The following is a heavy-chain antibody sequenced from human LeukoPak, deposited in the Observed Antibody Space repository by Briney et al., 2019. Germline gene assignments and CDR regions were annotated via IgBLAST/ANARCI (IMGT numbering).Heavy chain of an antibody. Sequence: PSETLSLTCTVSGGSISSSSYYWGWIRQPPGKGLEWIGSIYYSGSTYYNPSLKSRVTISVDTSKNQFSLKLSSVTAADTAVYYCARDFRQLLNYYYYYMDVWGKGTTVTVSS. J-gene: IGHJ6*03. V-gene: IGHV4-39*07. D-gene: IGHD2-2*01. CDR1: GGSISSSSYY. CDR2: IYYSGST. CDR3: ARDFRQLLNYYYYYMDV.